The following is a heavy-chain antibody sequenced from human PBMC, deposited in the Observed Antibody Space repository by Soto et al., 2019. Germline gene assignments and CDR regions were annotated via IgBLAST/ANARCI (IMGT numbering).Heavy chain of an antibody. J-gene: IGHJ5*02. CDR1: GFSLSTSGVG. CDR3: AHRPTKGYGSGSYYKGSGRSDWFDP. Sequence: QITLKESGPTLVKPTQTLTLTCTFSGFSLSTSGVGVGWIRQPPGKALEWLALIYWDDDKRYSPSLKSRLTITKDTSKNQVVLTMTNMDPVDTATYYCAHRPTKGYGSGSYYKGSGRSDWFDPWGQGTLVTVSS. V-gene: IGHV2-5*02. D-gene: IGHD3-10*01. CDR2: IYWDDDK.